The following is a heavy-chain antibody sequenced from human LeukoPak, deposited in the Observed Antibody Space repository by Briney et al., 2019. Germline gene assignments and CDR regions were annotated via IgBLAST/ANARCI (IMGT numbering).Heavy chain of an antibody. CDR2: IIPMFDSA. CDR1: GGTFSTYA. Sequence: VKVSCKASGGTFSTYAISWVRQAPGQGLERMGGIIPMFDSATYAQKFQGRVTIIADESRTTAYMELSSLRSEDTAVYYCARTTLSSAYYYYYMDVWGKGTTVTISS. D-gene: IGHD1-1*01. CDR3: ARTTLSSAYYYYYMDV. J-gene: IGHJ6*03. V-gene: IGHV1-69*13.